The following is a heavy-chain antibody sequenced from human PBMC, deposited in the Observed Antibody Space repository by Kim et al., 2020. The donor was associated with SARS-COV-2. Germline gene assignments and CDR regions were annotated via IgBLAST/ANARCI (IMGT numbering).Heavy chain of an antibody. Sequence: ASVKVSCKASGYTFTSYGISWVRQAPGQGLEWMGWISAYNGNTNYAQKLQGRVTMTTDTSTSTAYMELRSLRSDDTAVYYCARDGSGDYIWGSYRPRNFDYWGQGTLVTVSS. J-gene: IGHJ4*02. CDR3: ARDGSGDYIWGSYRPRNFDY. CDR1: GYTFTSYG. D-gene: IGHD3-16*02. CDR2: ISAYNGNT. V-gene: IGHV1-18*01.